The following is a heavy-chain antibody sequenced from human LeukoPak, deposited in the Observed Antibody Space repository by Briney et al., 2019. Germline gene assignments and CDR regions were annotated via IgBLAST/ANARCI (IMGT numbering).Heavy chain of an antibody. D-gene: IGHD2/OR15-2a*01. CDR1: GFTFSSYA. CDR2: IKGESDGATT. CDR3: TTDLTYLFTFEF. V-gene: IGHV3-15*01. Sequence: GGSLRLSCAASGFTFSSYAMAWVRQAPGRGLEWLGRIKGESDGATTDLAAPVKGRFTFSRDDSKNTLYLQMHSLQTEDTAVCYCTTDLTYLFTFEFWGQGTLVTVSS. J-gene: IGHJ4*02.